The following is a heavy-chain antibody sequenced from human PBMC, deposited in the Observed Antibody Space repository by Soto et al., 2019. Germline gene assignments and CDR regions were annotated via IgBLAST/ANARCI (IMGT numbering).Heavy chain of an antibody. CDR3: AKVGYSYGYGCDY. CDR1: GFTFSSYG. Sequence: GGSLRLSCAASGFTFSSYGMHWVRQAPGKGLEWVAVISYDGSNKYYADSVKGRFTISRDNSKNTLYLQMNSLRAEDTAVYYRAKVGYSYGYGCDYWGQGTLVTVSS. CDR2: ISYDGSNK. V-gene: IGHV3-30*18. J-gene: IGHJ4*02. D-gene: IGHD5-18*01.